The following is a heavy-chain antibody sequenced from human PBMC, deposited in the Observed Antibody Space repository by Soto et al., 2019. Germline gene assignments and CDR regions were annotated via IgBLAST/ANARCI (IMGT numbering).Heavy chain of an antibody. Sequence: EVQLLESGGGLVQPGGSLRLSCTASGFTFSNCAMSWVRQAPDKGLEWVSAISGRGGSTYYADSVKGRFTIPRDNSKNMLFLQMNSLRAEDTALYYCAKDSTVTTSLYSYYYGLDVWGQGTTVTVSS. D-gene: IGHD4-17*01. CDR3: AKDSTVTTSLYSYYYGLDV. J-gene: IGHJ6*02. V-gene: IGHV3-23*01. CDR2: ISGRGGST. CDR1: GFTFSNCA.